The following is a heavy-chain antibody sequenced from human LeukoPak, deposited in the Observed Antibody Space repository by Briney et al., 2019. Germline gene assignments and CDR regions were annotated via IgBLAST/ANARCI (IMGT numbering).Heavy chain of an antibody. CDR1: GFTFSSYA. CDR2: ISGNCGST. Sequence: GGSLRLSCAASGFTFSSYAMSWVRQAPGKGLECVSAISGNCGSTYYADSVKGRFTISRDNSKNTLYLQMNSLRAEDTAVYYCAKVPRDYDFWSGYRGDAFDIWGQGTMVTVSS. D-gene: IGHD3-3*01. CDR3: AKVPRDYDFWSGYRGDAFDI. V-gene: IGHV3-23*01. J-gene: IGHJ3*02.